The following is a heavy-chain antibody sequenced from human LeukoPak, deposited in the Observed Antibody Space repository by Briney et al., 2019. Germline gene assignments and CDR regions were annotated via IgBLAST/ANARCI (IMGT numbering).Heavy chain of an antibody. Sequence: ASVKVSCKASGGTFISYIINWVRQAPGQGLEWMGGIIPIFGTASYAQNFQGRVTITADESTNTAYMELSSLRSEDTAVYYCARAYSSNWYYFDYWGQGALVTVSS. CDR3: ARAYSSNWYYFDY. D-gene: IGHD6-19*01. J-gene: IGHJ4*02. V-gene: IGHV1-69*13. CDR2: IIPIFGTA. CDR1: GGTFISYI.